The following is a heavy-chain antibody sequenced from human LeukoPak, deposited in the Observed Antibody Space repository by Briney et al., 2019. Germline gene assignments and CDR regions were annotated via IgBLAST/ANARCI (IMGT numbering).Heavy chain of an antibody. CDR1: GFTFSIYS. CDR2: ISRRSSYI. J-gene: IGHJ4*02. CDR3: ASGELWFDY. V-gene: IGHV3-21*01. D-gene: IGHD3-10*01. Sequence: GGSLRLSCAPSGFTFSIYSMNWVLQAPGKGREGVSSISRRSSYIYYADSVKGRFTISRDNAKNSLYLQMNSVRAEDTAVYYCASGELWFDYWGQGSLVTVSS.